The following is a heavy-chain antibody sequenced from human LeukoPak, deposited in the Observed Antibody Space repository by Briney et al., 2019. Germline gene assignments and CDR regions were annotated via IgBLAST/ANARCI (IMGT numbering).Heavy chain of an antibody. CDR3: ATPLDYYDSSGYHQGGD. CDR2: IKQDGSKK. D-gene: IGHD3-22*01. Sequence: GGSLRLSCAASGFTVSSNYMSWVRQAPGKGLEWVANIKQDGSKKNYVDSVKGRFTISRDNAKNTLYLQMNSLRAEDTAVYYCATPLDYYDSSGYHQGGDWGQGTLVTVSS. J-gene: IGHJ4*02. V-gene: IGHV3-7*03. CDR1: GFTVSSNY.